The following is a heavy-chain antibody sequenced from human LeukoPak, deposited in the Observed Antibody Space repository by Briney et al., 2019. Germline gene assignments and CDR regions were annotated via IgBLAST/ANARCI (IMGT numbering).Heavy chain of an antibody. CDR3: TTDIVVGATRTTDY. CDR2: IKSKTDGGTT. D-gene: IGHD1-26*01. J-gene: IGHJ4*02. CDR1: GFTFSNAW. V-gene: IGHV3-15*01. Sequence: GGSLRLSCAASGFTFSNAWMSWVRQAPGKGLEWVGRIKSKTDGGTTDYAAPVKGRFTISRDDSKNTLYLQMNSLKTEDTAVYYCTTDIVVGATRTTDYWGQRTLVTVSS.